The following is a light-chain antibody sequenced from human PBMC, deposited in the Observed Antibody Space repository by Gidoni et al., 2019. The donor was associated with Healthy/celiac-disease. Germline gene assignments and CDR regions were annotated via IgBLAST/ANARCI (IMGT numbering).Light chain of an antibody. CDR1: QSISSY. J-gene: IGKJ1*01. Sequence: DIQLTQSPSSLSASVGDRVTITCRASQSISSYLNWYQQKPGKDPKHLIYDASSLQSGVPSRFSGSGSGTDFTLTISSLQPEDFATYYCQQSYSTLTWTFGQGTKVEIK. CDR2: DAS. CDR3: QQSYSTLTWT. V-gene: IGKV1-39*01.